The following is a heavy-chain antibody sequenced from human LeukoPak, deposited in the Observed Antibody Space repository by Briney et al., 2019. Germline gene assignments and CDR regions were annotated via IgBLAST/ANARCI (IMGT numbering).Heavy chain of an antibody. CDR2: IKQDGSAK. J-gene: IGHJ6*02. CDR1: GFTFSSYW. CDR3: AREGDFDWLLLPLGV. Sequence: PGGSLRLSCAASGFTFSSYWMSWVRQAPGKGLEWVANIKQDGSAKYYVDSVKGRFTISRDNAKNSLYLQMNSLRAEDTAVYYCAREGDFDWLLLPLGVWGQGTTVTVSS. D-gene: IGHD3-9*01. V-gene: IGHV3-7*01.